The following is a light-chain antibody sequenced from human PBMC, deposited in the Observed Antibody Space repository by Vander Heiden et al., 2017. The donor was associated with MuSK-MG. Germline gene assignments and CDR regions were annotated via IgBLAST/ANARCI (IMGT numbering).Light chain of an antibody. J-gene: IGKJ1*01. Sequence: DIRMTQSPSTLSASVGDRVTITCRASQRIDTWLAWYQQKPGRAPNLLIYRASTLQSGVPSRFSGSGYETEFTLTISSRQPDDFAPYYCQQNRCRSPLTFGHGTKVIIK. CDR2: RAS. CDR3: QQNRCRSPLT. V-gene: IGKV1-5*03. CDR1: QRIDTW.